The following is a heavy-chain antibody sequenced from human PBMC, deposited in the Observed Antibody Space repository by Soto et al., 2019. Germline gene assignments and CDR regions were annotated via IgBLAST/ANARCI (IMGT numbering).Heavy chain of an antibody. CDR2: IYYSGST. Sequence: PSETLSLTCTVSGGSISSYYWSWIRQPPGKGLEWIGYIYYSGSTNYNPSLKSRVTISVDTSKNQFSLKLSSVTAADTAVYYFARVDVYDRTMGPYYYYYMDVWGKGTTVTAP. J-gene: IGHJ6*03. CDR3: ARVDVYDRTMGPYYYYYMDV. CDR1: GGSISSYY. V-gene: IGHV4-59*01. D-gene: IGHD3-10*01.